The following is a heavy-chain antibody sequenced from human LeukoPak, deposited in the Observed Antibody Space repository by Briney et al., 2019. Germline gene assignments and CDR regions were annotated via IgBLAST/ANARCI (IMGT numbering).Heavy chain of an antibody. V-gene: IGHV1-24*01. D-gene: IGHD2-2*01. CDR2: FDPEDGET. J-gene: IGHJ6*03. Sequence: GASVKVSCKVSGYTLTELSMHWVRQAPGKGLEWMGGFDPEDGETIYAQKFQGRVTMTEDTSTDTAYMELSSLRSEDTAVYYCATAKSSTKPWDYYYYYMDVWGKGTTVTVSS. CDR3: ATAKSSTKPWDYYYYYMDV. CDR1: GYTLTELS.